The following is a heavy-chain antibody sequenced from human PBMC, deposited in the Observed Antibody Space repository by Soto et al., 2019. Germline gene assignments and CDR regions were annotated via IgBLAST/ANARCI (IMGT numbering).Heavy chain of an antibody. D-gene: IGHD3-10*01. V-gene: IGHV4-59*01. CDR3: ARERSGFGNSGYCYYMDV. CDR1: GGSISSYY. Sequence: PSETLSLTCTVSGGSISSYYWSWIRQPPGKGLEWIGYIYYSGSTNYNPSLKSRVTISVDTSKNQFSLKLSSVTAADTAVYYCARERSGFGNSGYCYYMDVWGKGTAVTVSS. CDR2: IYYSGST. J-gene: IGHJ6*03.